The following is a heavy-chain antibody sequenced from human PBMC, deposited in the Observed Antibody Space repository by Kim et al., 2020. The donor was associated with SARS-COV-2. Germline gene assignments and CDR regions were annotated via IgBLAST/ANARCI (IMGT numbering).Heavy chain of an antibody. CDR3: ARGGVIFGGLSGDF. CDR2: IYSTGKT. J-gene: IGHJ4*02. Sequence: SETLSLTCTVSGASISAYYWSWIRLPAGKGLEWIGHIYSTGKTDYNPSLRGRVTMSVDTSKNQISVNLTSVTVADTALYYCARGGVIFGGLSGDFWGRGILVTVSS. D-gene: IGHD3-3*02. V-gene: IGHV4-4*07. CDR1: GASISAYY.